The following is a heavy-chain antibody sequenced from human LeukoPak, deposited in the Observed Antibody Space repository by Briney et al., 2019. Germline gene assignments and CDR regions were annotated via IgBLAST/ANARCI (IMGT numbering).Heavy chain of an antibody. CDR2: ISSSSSYI. CDR3: ASLSDSSGYYYTMDV. V-gene: IGHV3-21*01. Sequence: PGGSLRLSCAASGFTLSSYAMSWVRQAPGKGLEWVSSISSSSSYIYYADSVKGRFTISRDNAKNSLYLQMNSLRAEDTAVYYCASLSDSSGYYYTMDVWGKGTTVTVSS. J-gene: IGHJ6*04. D-gene: IGHD3-22*01. CDR1: GFTLSSYA.